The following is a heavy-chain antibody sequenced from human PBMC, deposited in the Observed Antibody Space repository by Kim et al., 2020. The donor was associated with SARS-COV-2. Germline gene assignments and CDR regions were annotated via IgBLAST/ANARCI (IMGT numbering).Heavy chain of an antibody. CDR3: ARDGDYSNLPFDY. V-gene: IGHV3-33*01. J-gene: IGHJ4*02. CDR2: IWFDGSDK. Sequence: GSLRLSCATSGFTFSTYGMHWVRQAPGKGLEWVAQIWFDGSDKYYADSVKGRFTISRDRSKNTLYLQMNSLRVEDTAVYYCARDGDYSNLPFDYWGQGTLVTVSS. D-gene: IGHD4-4*01. CDR1: GFTFSTYG.